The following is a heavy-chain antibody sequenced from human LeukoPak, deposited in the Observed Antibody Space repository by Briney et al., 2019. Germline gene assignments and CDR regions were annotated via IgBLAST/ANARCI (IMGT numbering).Heavy chain of an antibody. CDR3: ARDPGDYDSLTYYYYGMDV. Sequence: SETLSLTCTVSGGSISSYYWSWIRQPAGKGLEWIGRIYTSGSTNYNPSLKSRVTMSVDTSKNQFSLKLSSVTAADTAVYYCARDPGDYDSLTYYYYGMDVWGQGTTVTVSS. J-gene: IGHJ6*02. V-gene: IGHV4-4*07. CDR1: GGSISSYY. CDR2: IYTSGST. D-gene: IGHD3-3*01.